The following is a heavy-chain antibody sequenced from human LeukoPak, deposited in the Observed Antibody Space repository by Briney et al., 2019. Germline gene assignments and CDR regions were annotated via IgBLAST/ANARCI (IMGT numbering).Heavy chain of an antibody. J-gene: IGHJ5*02. CDR1: GGTFSSYT. D-gene: IGHD6-13*01. CDR2: INPMLGIV. V-gene: IGHV1-69*04. Sequence: SVKVSCKASGGTFSSYTINWVRQAPGQGLVWMGRINPMLGIVNYAQKFQGRVTITADKSTITASMELSGLRSEDTAVYFCARDEIEAAGQFDPWGRGTLVTVSS. CDR3: ARDEIEAAGQFDP.